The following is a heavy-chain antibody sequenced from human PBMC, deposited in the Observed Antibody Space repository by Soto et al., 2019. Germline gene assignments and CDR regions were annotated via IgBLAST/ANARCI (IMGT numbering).Heavy chain of an antibody. CDR3: AHRAGARFHFDY. D-gene: IGHD3-10*01. CDR2: IYWNDGK. CDR1: GFSITTNEVS. V-gene: IGHV2-5*01. J-gene: IGHJ4*02. Sequence: ITLKESGPTVVKPTQTLTLTCSLSGFSITTNEVSVGWIRQPPGKALEGLALIYWNDGKRYSPSLKDRLTITKDSATNQVVLKMTNMDPGDTATCYCAHRAGARFHFDYWGQGTLVTVTS.